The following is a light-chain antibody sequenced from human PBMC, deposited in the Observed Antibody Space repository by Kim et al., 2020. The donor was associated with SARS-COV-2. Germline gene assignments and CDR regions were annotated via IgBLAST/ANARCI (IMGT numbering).Light chain of an antibody. J-gene: IGKJ1*01. CDR1: QGVTYNF. CDR2: DAS. V-gene: IGKV3-20*01. Sequence: SPGERATLSCRASQGVTYNFLAWYQQKPGQAPRLLIYDASNRATGIPDRFSGSGSGTDFTLTISRLEPEDFALFYCQQYYTTPWTFGQGTKVDIK. CDR3: QQYYTTPWT.